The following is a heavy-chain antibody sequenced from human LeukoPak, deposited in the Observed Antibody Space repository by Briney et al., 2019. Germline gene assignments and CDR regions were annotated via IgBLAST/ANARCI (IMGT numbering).Heavy chain of an antibody. D-gene: IGHD1-26*01. CDR3: AKGRSGNYYAFDY. V-gene: IGHV3-23*01. CDR1: GFTFSSYA. Sequence: GGSLRLSCAASGFTFSSYAMGWVRQAPGKGLEWVSSISGSGGHTYFADSVKGRFTISRDNSKNTLYLQMNSLRADDTAVYYCAKGRSGNYYAFDYWGQGTLVTVSS. CDR2: ISGSGGHT. J-gene: IGHJ4*02.